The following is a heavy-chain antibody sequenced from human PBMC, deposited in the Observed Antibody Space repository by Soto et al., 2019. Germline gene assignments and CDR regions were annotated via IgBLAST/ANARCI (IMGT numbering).Heavy chain of an antibody. J-gene: IGHJ4*02. D-gene: IGHD4-17*01. Sequence: GGSLRLSCTTSGFTFGDYAMSWFRQAPGKGLEWVGFIRSQAYGGTTQYAASIKGRFTISRDDSKSIAYLRMNSLKTEDTAVYFCTRATTLSTDFDYWGQGTLVTVSS. CDR1: GFTFGDYA. CDR3: TRATTLSTDFDY. V-gene: IGHV3-49*03. CDR2: IRSQAYGGTT.